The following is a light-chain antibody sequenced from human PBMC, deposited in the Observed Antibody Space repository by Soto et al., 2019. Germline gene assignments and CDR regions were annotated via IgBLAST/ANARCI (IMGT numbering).Light chain of an antibody. Sequence: DIQMTQSPSSLSASVGDRVAISCRASQGIRNYLAWYQQKPGKVPRLLIYGASTLQSGVPSRFSGSGSETDFTLTISSLQPEDVATYYCQKYNSAPLTFGGGTKVEI. J-gene: IGKJ4*01. CDR1: QGIRNY. CDR3: QKYNSAPLT. CDR2: GAS. V-gene: IGKV1-27*01.